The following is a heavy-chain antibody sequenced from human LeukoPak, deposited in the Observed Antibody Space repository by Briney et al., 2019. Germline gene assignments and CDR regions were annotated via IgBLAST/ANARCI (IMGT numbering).Heavy chain of an antibody. CDR1: GFTVSSNY. CDR3: AKRYCSSTSCPEGY. Sequence: QPGGSLRLSCAASGFTVSSNYMSWVRQAPGRGLEWVSVIYSGGSTYYADSVKGRFTISRDNSKNTLYLQMNSLRAEDTAVYYCAKRYCSSTSCPEGYWGQGTLVTVSS. J-gene: IGHJ4*02. CDR2: IYSGGST. V-gene: IGHV3-66*04. D-gene: IGHD2-2*01.